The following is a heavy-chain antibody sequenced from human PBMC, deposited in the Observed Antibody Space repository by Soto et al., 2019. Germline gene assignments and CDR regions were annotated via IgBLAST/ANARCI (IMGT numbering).Heavy chain of an antibody. CDR2: IFYSGST. J-gene: IGHJ4*02. V-gene: IGHV4-39*01. CDR3: ARHLGSGWPYYFDS. Sequence: QLHLQESGPGLVKPSETLFLTCTVSGGSISSSSYYWGWIRQPPGKGLEWIGTIFYSGSTYYNPSLKSRVTISVEMSKNQFSLKLTSVTAGDTGVFYCARHLGSGWPYYFDSWGQGTLVTVSS. CDR1: GGSISSSSYY. D-gene: IGHD6-19*01.